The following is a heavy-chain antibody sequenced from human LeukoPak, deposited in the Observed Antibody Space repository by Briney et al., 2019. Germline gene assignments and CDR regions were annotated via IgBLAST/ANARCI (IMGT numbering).Heavy chain of an antibody. Sequence: ASVKVSCKASGYTFTSYGISWVRQAPGQGLGWMGWISAYNGNTNYAQKLQGRVTMTTDTSTSTAYMELRSLRSDDTAVYYCARDGYSYGLYGMDVWGQGTTVTVSS. CDR1: GYTFTSYG. V-gene: IGHV1-18*01. CDR3: ARDGYSYGLYGMDV. D-gene: IGHD5-18*01. J-gene: IGHJ6*02. CDR2: ISAYNGNT.